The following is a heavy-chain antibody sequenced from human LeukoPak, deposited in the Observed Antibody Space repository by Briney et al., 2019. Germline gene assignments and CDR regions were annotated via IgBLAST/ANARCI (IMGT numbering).Heavy chain of an antibody. Sequence: SGGSLTLSCAASGFTVSNNYMSWVRQAPGQGLEWVSIIYIGGSIYYADSVKGRFTISRDNSKNTLSLQMNSLRAEDTAVYYCAGGVRRYYFDYWGQGTLVTVSS. CDR1: GFTVSNNY. CDR2: IYIGGSI. CDR3: AGGVRRYYFDY. V-gene: IGHV3-53*01. D-gene: IGHD3-16*01. J-gene: IGHJ4*02.